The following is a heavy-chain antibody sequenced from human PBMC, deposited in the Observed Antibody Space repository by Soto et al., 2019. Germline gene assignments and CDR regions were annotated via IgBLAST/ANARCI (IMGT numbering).Heavy chain of an antibody. CDR3: ARDGGIAATDAFDI. Sequence: VGSLRLSCVASGFTFRSYALNWVRQAPGKGLEWVANISDGGSETYYVDSVKGRFTISRDNAKNSLYLQMNSLRAEDTAVYYCARDGGIAATDAFDIWGQGTMVTVSS. CDR1: GFTFRSYA. D-gene: IGHD6-13*01. V-gene: IGHV3-7*03. CDR2: ISDGGSET. J-gene: IGHJ3*02.